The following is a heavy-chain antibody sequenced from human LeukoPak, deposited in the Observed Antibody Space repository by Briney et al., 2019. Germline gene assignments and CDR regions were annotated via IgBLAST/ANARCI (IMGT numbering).Heavy chain of an antibody. D-gene: IGHD1-26*01. CDR3: ARSLNYYSGNYQLYDY. CDR1: GYXFTNYG. J-gene: IGHJ4*02. V-gene: IGHV1-18*01. CDR2: ISGYNGNT. Sequence: ASVKASCKASGYXFTNYGISWVRQAPGQALEWMGWISGYNGNTKYAQKFQGRATMTTDTSTSTAYMELRSLRTDDTAVYYCARSLNYYSGNYQLYDYWGQGTLVTVSS.